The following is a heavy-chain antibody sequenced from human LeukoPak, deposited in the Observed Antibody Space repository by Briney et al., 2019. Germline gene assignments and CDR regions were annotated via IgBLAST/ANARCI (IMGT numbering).Heavy chain of an antibody. CDR1: GFTFSSYS. D-gene: IGHD2-15*01. CDR3: ALGYCSGGSCYYHYYGMDV. J-gene: IGHJ6*02. CDR2: ISSSSSTI. Sequence: GGSLRLSCAASGFTFSSYSMNWVRQAPGKGLEWVSYISSSSSTIYYADSVKGRFTISRDNAKNSLYLQMNSLRAEDTAVYYCALGYCSGGSCYYHYYGMDVWGQGTTVTVSS. V-gene: IGHV3-48*01.